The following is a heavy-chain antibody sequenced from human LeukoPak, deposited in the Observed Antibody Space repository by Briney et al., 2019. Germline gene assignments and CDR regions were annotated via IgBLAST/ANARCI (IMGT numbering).Heavy chain of an antibody. J-gene: IGHJ6*03. V-gene: IGHV3-21*01. D-gene: IGHD3-9*01. Sequence: GGSLRLPCAASGFTFSSYSMDWVRQAPGKGREWVSSISSSSSYIYYADSVKGRFTISRDNAKNSLYLQMNSLRAEDTAVYYCARDENYDILTGLTTYMDVWGKGTTVTVSS. CDR3: ARDENYDILTGLTTYMDV. CDR1: GFTFSSYS. CDR2: ISSSSSYI.